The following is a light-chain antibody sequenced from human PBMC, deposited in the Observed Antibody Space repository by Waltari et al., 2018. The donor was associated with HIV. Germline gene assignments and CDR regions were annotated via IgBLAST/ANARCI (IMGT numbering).Light chain of an antibody. CDR3: QQRSNWPPVT. CDR2: DAS. CDR1: QNIGNY. V-gene: IGKV3-11*01. Sequence: EVVLTQSPSTLSLSQGERATLSCRASQNIGNYSAWYQQKPGQAPRLLIYDASTRASGIPARFSGSGSGTDFTLTISSLEPEDVAVYYCQQRSNWPPVTFGQGTRLEI. J-gene: IGKJ5*01.